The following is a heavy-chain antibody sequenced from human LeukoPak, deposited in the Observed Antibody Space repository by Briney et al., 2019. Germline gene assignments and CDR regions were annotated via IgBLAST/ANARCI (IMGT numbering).Heavy chain of an antibody. CDR2: IYYSGST. CDR1: GGSISSYY. D-gene: IGHD3-10*01. CDR3: VRQGVSGSGTYYWFDP. Sequence: SETLSLTCTVSGGSISSYYWSWIRQPPGKGLEWIGYIYYSGSTNYNPSLKSRVTISVDTSKNQFSLKLSSVTAADTALYYCVRQGVSGSGTYYWFDPWGQGTLVTVSS. V-gene: IGHV4-59*08. J-gene: IGHJ5*02.